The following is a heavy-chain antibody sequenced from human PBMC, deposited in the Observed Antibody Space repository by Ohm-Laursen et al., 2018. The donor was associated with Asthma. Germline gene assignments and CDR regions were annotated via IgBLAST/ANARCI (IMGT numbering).Heavy chain of an antibody. CDR2: IYHTGKT. J-gene: IGHJ6*02. CDR1: GGSFSGYY. CDR3: ARDRGGMDV. D-gene: IGHD3-10*01. Sequence: TLSLTCAVYGGSFSGYYRTWIRQHPGKGLEYVGCIYHTGKTYYNPSLQSRLTLSVDTSKNQFSLKLSSVTAADTAVYYCARDRGGMDVWGQGTTVTVSS. V-gene: IGHV4-34*09.